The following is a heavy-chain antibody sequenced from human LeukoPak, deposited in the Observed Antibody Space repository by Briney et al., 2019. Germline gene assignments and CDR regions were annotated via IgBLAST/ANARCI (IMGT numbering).Heavy chain of an antibody. CDR1: GGTFSSYA. J-gene: IGHJ3*02. V-gene: IGHV1-69*04. Sequence: SVNLSCKASGGTFSSYAISWVRQAPGQGLEWMGRIIPILGIANYAQKFQDRVTITADKSTSTAYMELSSLRSEDTAVYYCARDLDILTGYSHDAFDIWGQGTMVTVSS. CDR2: IIPILGIA. CDR3: ARDLDILTGYSHDAFDI. D-gene: IGHD3-9*01.